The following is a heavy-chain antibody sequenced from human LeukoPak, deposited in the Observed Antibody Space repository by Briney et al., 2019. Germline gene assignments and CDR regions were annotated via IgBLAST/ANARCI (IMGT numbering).Heavy chain of an antibody. D-gene: IGHD3-3*01. CDR1: GFAFSIYA. J-gene: IGHJ3*02. CDR3: ARRRITIFGVPIGGAFDI. V-gene: IGHV3-23*01. CDR2: ISGSGGST. Sequence: GGSLRLSCAASGFAFSIYAMSWVRQAPGKGLEWVSAISGSGGSTYYADSVKGRFTISRDNAKNTLFLQMNTLRVEDTAVYYCARRRITIFGVPIGGAFDIWGQGTMVTVSS.